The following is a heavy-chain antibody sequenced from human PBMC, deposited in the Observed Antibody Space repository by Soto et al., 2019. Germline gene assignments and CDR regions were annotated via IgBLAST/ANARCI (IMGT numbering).Heavy chain of an antibody. D-gene: IGHD1-26*01. CDR2: INAGNGNT. Sequence: VKVSCKASGYTFTSYAMHWVRQAPGQRLEWMGWINAGNGNTKYSQRFQGRVTITRDTSASTAYMELSSLRSEDTAVYYCGRGSGSYYYYYGMDVWGQGTTVTVSS. J-gene: IGHJ6*02. CDR3: GRGSGSYYYYYGMDV. CDR1: GYTFTSYA. V-gene: IGHV1-3*01.